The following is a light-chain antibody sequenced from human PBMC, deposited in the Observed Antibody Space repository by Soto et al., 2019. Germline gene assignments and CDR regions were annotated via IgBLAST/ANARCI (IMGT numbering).Light chain of an antibody. V-gene: IGKV3-11*01. CDR3: HHRGNGIT. CDR1: QSVSSS. CDR2: DAS. J-gene: IGKJ5*01. Sequence: VVLTQSPATLSLSPGDTATLSCGASQSVSSSSAWYQQKPGQAPRLLIYDASSRATGSPARFSGSGSGTDFTLTISSLEPEDFAVYYCHHRGNGITFGQGTRLEIK.